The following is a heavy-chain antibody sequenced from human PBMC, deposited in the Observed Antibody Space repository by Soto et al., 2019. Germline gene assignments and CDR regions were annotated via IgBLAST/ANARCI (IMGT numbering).Heavy chain of an antibody. CDR3: AREEYRQVDH. J-gene: IGHJ5*02. CDR2: ISTNTGHT. D-gene: IGHD3-16*02. V-gene: IGHV1-18*04. CDR1: GYTFTNYG. Sequence: QVQLVQSGAEVKKPGASVKVSCKASGYTFTNYGISWVRQAPGHGLEWMGWISTNTGHTDYARNLRGRVTMTTDASTTTAYMELRSLTSDDTAIYFCAREEYRQVDHWGQGTLVTVSS.